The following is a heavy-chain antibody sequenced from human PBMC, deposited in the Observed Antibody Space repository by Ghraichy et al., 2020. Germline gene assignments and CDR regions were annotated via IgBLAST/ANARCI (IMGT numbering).Heavy chain of an antibody. CDR3: ASRGTV. Sequence: GESLRLSCAASQITFSTYGMSWVRQAPGKGPEWVSGISHRGDITYYADSVKGRFTISRDNSKNTLYLQMNSLRAEDTAVYFCASRGTVWGQGTTVTVSS. CDR1: QITFSTYG. V-gene: IGHV3-23*01. D-gene: IGHD3-10*01. J-gene: IGHJ6*02. CDR2: ISHRGDIT.